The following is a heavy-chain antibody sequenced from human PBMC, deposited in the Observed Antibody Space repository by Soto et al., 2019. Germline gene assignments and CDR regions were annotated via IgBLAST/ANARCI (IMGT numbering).Heavy chain of an antibody. J-gene: IGHJ5*02. CDR2: IYYSGIT. CDR3: ARGRAWFDP. V-gene: IGHV4-59*01. Sequence: QVQLQESGPGLVKPSETLSLTCTVSGGSISSYYWPWIRQPPGKGLELIAYIYYSGITTYNPSLKSRVSISVDTSKNQFSLKLSSVTAADAAVYYCARGRAWFDPWGQGTLVTVSS. CDR1: GGSISSYY.